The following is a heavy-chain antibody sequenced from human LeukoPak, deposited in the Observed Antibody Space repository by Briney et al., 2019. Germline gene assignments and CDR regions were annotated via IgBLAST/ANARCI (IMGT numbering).Heavy chain of an antibody. V-gene: IGHV1-24*01. CDR2: FDPEDGET. J-gene: IGHJ4*02. Sequence: GASVKVSCKVSGYTLTELSMHWVRQAPGKGLEWMGGFDPEDGETIYAQKFQGRDTMTEDTSTDTAYMELSSLRSEDTAVYYCATWAGSYYDSSGYYYFDYWGQGTLVTVSS. CDR3: ATWAGSYYDSSGYYYFDY. CDR1: GYTLTELS. D-gene: IGHD3-22*01.